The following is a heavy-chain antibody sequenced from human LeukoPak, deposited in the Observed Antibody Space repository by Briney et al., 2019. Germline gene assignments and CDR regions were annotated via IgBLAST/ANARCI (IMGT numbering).Heavy chain of an antibody. CDR3: AKDLMAVSASLWFGELLYYYYYGMDV. CDR2: ISGSGGST. CDR1: GFTFSSYS. V-gene: IGHV3-23*01. Sequence: GGSLRLSCAASGFTFSSYSMNWVRQAPGKGLEWVSAISGSGGSTYYADSVKGRFTISRDNSKNTLYLQMNSLRAEDTAVYYCAKDLMAVSASLWFGELLYYYYYGMDVWGQGTTVTVSS. J-gene: IGHJ6*02. D-gene: IGHD3-10*01.